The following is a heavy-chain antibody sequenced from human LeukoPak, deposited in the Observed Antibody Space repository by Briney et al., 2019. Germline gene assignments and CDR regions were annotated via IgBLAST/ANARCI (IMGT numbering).Heavy chain of an antibody. Sequence: GGSLRLSCAASGFTFSSYAMSWVRQAPGKGLEWVSAISGSGGSTYYADSVKGRFTIPRDNSKNTLYLQMNSLRAEDTAVYYCAKDEARGVGVDYWGQGTLVTVSS. V-gene: IGHV3-23*01. CDR1: GFTFSSYA. J-gene: IGHJ4*02. CDR2: ISGSGGST. CDR3: AKDEARGVGVDY. D-gene: IGHD3-10*01.